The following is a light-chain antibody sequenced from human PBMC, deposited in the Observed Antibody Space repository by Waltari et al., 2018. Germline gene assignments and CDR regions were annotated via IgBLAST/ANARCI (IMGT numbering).Light chain of an antibody. J-gene: IGKJ2*01. CDR2: GAS. V-gene: IGKV3-15*01. CDR3: HQYHNWPYT. CDR1: QSISTT. Sequence: EIVMTQSPATLSVSPGERATLSCRPSQSISTTLAWHQQKPGQSPRLLISGASTRATDIPARFSGSGSGTEFTLTISSLQSEDFVVYYCHQYHNWPYTFGQGTKLEIK.